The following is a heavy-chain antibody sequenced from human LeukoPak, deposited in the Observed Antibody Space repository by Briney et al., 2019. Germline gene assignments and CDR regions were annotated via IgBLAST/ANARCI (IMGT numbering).Heavy chain of an antibody. J-gene: IGHJ6*02. Sequence: GESLTISCKGSGYSFSNHWIGWVRQMPGKGLEWMGIIHPGDSDTSYSPSFQGQVTFSADKSISTAYLQWRSLRASDTAVYYCARHPPAYYYGMDVWGQGTTVTVSS. V-gene: IGHV5-51*01. CDR1: GYSFSNHW. CDR3: ARHPPAYYYGMDV. CDR2: IHPGDSDT.